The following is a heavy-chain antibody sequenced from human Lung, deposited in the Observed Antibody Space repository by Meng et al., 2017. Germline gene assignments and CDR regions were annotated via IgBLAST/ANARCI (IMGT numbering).Heavy chain of an antibody. CDR1: GFYFNNAW. CDR2: IKSNTDGGTA. Sequence: VESGGELVKHGGFFRLSCAASGFYFNNAWMSWVRQAPGKGLEWVGRIKSNTDGGTAEYAAPVTGRFTISRDDSKSTLYLQMSGLRIDDTGVYYCTWDDKAVSDYWGQGTLVTVSS. D-gene: IGHD1-26*01. V-gene: IGHV3-15*01. CDR3: TWDDKAVSDY. J-gene: IGHJ4*02.